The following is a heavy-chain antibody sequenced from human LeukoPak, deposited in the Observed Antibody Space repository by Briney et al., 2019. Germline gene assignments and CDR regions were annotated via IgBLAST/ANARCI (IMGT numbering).Heavy chain of an antibody. V-gene: IGHV4-34*01. CDR2: ISHSGST. D-gene: IGHD7-27*01. CDR1: GVSFSGYY. CDR3: TKTSPGVPLDF. Sequence: SETLSLTCGVSGVSFSGYYWSWIRQPPGKGPEWIGEISHSGSTSYNPSLQSRVTIPLDTSRNQFSLNLAFVTAADTAIYYCTKTSPGVPLDFWGQGALVTVSS. J-gene: IGHJ4*02.